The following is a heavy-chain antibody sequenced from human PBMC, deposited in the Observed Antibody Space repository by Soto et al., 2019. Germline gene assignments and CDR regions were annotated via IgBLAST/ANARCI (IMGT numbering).Heavy chain of an antibody. Sequence: QVQLVESGGGGVVQPGRSLRLSCAASGFTFSSYGMHWVRQAPGKGLEWLAVISYDGRNKFYSESVKGRFTISRDNSKNTLYLQMDSLRAEDTAVYYCAKRLHEGSNISPLDYWGQGTLVTVSS. J-gene: IGHJ4*02. CDR2: ISYDGRNK. V-gene: IGHV3-30*18. D-gene: IGHD3-10*01. CDR1: GFTFSSYG. CDR3: AKRLHEGSNISPLDY.